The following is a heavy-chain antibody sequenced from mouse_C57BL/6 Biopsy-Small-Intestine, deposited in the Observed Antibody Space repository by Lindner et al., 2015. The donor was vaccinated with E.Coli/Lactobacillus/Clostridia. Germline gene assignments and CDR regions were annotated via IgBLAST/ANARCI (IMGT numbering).Heavy chain of an antibody. J-gene: IGHJ4*01. Sequence: VQLQESGAELVKARGLSQVVLHRVLASTFKDYYMHWVKQRTEQGLEWIGRIDPEDGETRYAPKFQGKATIAADTSSNTAYLQLSSLTSEDTAVYYCARWGLRRGGYAMEYWGQGTSVTVSS. CDR1: ASTFKDYY. CDR3: ARWGLRRGGYAMEY. D-gene: IGHD2-4*01. V-gene: IGHV14-2*01. CDR2: IDPEDGET.